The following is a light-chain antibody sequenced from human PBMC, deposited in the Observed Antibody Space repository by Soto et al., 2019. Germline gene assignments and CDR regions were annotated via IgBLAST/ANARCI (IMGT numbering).Light chain of an antibody. V-gene: IGKV3-15*01. J-gene: IGKJ4*01. CDR3: QQYNTWSPLT. Sequence: EIVMTQSPANLSVSPGERATLSCRASQSVSNNLAWYQQKPGQAPRLLIYGASTRATGIPARFSGSGSGTEFTLTISSLQSEDFAVYYCQQYNTWSPLTFGGGTKVETK. CDR1: QSVSNN. CDR2: GAS.